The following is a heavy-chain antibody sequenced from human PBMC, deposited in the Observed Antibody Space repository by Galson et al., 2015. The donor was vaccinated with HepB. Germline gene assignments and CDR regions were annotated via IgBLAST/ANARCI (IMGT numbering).Heavy chain of an antibody. CDR1: GDSFSTYW. V-gene: IGHV5-51*01. D-gene: IGHD5-12*01. CDR3: ARVPYSGYGPFRY. J-gene: IGHJ4*02. CDR2: IYPDDSET. Sequence: QSGAEVKKPGESLKISCKGFGDSFSTYWIAWVRQMPGKGLEWMGIIYPDDSETKYSPPFQGHVTISADKSINTAYLQWSSLKASDTAMYYCARVPYSGYGPFRYWGQGTLVTVSS.